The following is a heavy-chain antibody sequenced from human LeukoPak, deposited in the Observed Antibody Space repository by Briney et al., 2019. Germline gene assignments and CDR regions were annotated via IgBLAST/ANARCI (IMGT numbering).Heavy chain of an antibody. V-gene: IGHV3-21*01. Sequence: NPGGSLRLSCAASGFTFSSYSMNWVRQAPGKGLEWVSSISSSSSYIYYADSVKGRFTISRDNAKNSLYLQMNSLRAEDTAVYYCARASGWGPARLHSYYYYGMDVWGQGTTVTVSS. CDR1: GFTFSSYS. D-gene: IGHD6-6*01. CDR3: ARASGWGPARLHSYYYYGMDV. J-gene: IGHJ6*02. CDR2: ISSSSSYI.